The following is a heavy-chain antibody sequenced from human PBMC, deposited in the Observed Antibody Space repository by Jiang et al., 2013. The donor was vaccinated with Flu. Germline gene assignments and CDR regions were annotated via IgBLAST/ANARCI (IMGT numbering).Heavy chain of an antibody. V-gene: IGHV2-5*02. CDR1: G. J-gene: IGHJ6*02. CDR2: IYWDDDK. D-gene: IGHD5-12*01. CDR3: AHSGYDYYYYYGMDV. Sequence: GVGWIRQPPGKALEWLALIYWDDDKRYSPSLKSRLTITKDTSKNQVVLTMTNMDPVDTATYYCAHSGYDYYYYYGMDVWGQGTTVTVSS.